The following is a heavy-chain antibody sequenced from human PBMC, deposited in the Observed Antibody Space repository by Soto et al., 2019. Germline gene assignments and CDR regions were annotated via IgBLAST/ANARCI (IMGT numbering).Heavy chain of an antibody. V-gene: IGHV1-69*01. CDR2: IIPTFRTA. CDR3: ANGDYVRKHYYYYYGMHV. CDR1: GGTFSSYA. Sequence: SVKVSCDASGGTFSSYAISWVRQAPGQRLEWMGVIIPTFRTANYAQKFQGRVTITADESTSTAYMELSSLRSEDTAVYYRANGDYVRKHYYYYYGMHVWGQGTTDTVSS. J-gene: IGHJ6*02. D-gene: IGHD4-17*01.